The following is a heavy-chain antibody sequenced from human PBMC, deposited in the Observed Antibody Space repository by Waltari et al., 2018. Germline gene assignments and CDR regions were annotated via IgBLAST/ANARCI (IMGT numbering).Heavy chain of an antibody. CDR2: IYYSGST. Sequence: QLQLQESGPGLVKPSETPSLTCTVSGGSISSSSYYWGWIRQPPGKGLEWIGSIYYSGSTYYNPSLKSRVTISVDTSKNQFSLKLSSVTAADTAVYYCARSLVVAATPYYWGQGTLVTVSS. D-gene: IGHD2-15*01. CDR3: ARSLVVAATPYY. V-gene: IGHV4-39*01. CDR1: GGSISSSSYY. J-gene: IGHJ4*02.